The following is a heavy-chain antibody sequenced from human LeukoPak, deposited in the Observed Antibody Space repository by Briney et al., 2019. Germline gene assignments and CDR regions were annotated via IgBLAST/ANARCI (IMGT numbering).Heavy chain of an antibody. CDR2: KLSDGSNK. D-gene: IGHD3-16*01. Sequence: GGSLRLPCAASGFTFRSYGMHWAPRAPGKGREWGELKLSDGSNKYYADSVKGRFTISRDISKNTLYLQMNSLRAEDTAVYYCAKGFGSSGDYYYYGMDVWGQGTTVTVSS. J-gene: IGHJ6*02. CDR3: AKGFGSSGDYYYYGMDV. V-gene: IGHV3-30*18. CDR1: GFTFRSYG.